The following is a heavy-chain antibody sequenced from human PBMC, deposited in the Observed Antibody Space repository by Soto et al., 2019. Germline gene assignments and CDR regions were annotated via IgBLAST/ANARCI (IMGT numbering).Heavy chain of an antibody. CDR3: ARDRYFFCSDCDP. V-gene: IGHV4-59*01. CDR1: GDSISSYY. CDR2: INYSGST. Sequence: SETLSLTCTISGDSISSYYCSWIRQPPGKGLEWIAYINYSGSTNYNPSLKSRVTISVDISKNQFSLKLSSVTAADTAVYYCARDRYFFCSDCDP. D-gene: IGHD3-9*01. J-gene: IGHJ5*02.